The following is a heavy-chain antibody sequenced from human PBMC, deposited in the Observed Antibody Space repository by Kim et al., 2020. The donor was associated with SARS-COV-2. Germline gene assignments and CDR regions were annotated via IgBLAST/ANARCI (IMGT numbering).Heavy chain of an antibody. Sequence: SETLSLTCAVYGGSFSGYYWSWIRQPPGKGLEWIGEINHSGSTNYNPSLKSRVTISVDTSKNQFSLKLSSVTAADTAVYYCARARITMVRGVIIMGDYYGMDVWGQGTTVTVSS. D-gene: IGHD3-10*01. J-gene: IGHJ6*02. CDR1: GGSFSGYY. V-gene: IGHV4-34*01. CDR3: ARARITMVRGVIIMGDYYGMDV. CDR2: INHSGST.